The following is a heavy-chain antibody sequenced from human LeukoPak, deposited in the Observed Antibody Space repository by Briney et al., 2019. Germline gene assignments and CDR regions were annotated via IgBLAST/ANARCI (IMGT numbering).Heavy chain of an antibody. CDR3: AHRLDQRTNWNYGNFDY. CDR2: IYWDDDK. J-gene: IGHJ4*02. V-gene: IGHV2-5*02. D-gene: IGHD1-7*01. CDR1: GFSLTTSGVG. Sequence: SGPPLVKPTETLTLTCTFSGFSLTTSGVGVAWIRQPLGQALEWLAVIYWDDDKRYRPSLKNRLTITHDTSRNQLVLTMTNMDPVDTATYYCAHRLDQRTNWNYGNFDYWGQGTLVTVSS.